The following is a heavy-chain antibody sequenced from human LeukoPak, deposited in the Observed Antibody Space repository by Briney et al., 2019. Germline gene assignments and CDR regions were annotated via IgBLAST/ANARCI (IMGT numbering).Heavy chain of an antibody. CDR2: MNPNTGNT. CDR3: ARLSQTPDYYGSGGYFYLGY. CDR1: RYTFSSYD. D-gene: IGHD3-22*01. Sequence: GASVKVSCKGYRYTFSSYDINWVRQAPGQGLEWMGWMNPNTGNTGYAPKFQGRVTMTRDTSISTAYMEPRGLRSEDTAVYYCARLSQTPDYYGSGGYFYLGYWGQGTRVTVSS. V-gene: IGHV1-8*01. J-gene: IGHJ4*02.